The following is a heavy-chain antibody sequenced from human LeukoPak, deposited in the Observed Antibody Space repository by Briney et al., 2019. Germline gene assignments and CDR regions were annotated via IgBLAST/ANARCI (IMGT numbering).Heavy chain of an antibody. CDR2: ISGTGTNI. Sequence: GGSLRLSCVASGFTFTSHSLTWVRQAPGKGLEWVAYISGTGTNIYYADSVKGRFTISRDNAMNSVYLQMDSLRDEDTAVYYCGRDRYGDYLVDCWGQGTLVTVSS. CDR3: GRDRYGDYLVDC. D-gene: IGHD4-17*01. CDR1: GFTFTSHS. V-gene: IGHV3-48*02. J-gene: IGHJ4*02.